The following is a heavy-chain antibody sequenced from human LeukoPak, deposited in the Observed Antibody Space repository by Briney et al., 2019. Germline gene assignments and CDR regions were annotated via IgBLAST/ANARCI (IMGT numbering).Heavy chain of an antibody. CDR1: GFTFSDFA. V-gene: IGHV3-30*04. J-gene: IGHJ6*02. Sequence: GGSLRLSCAAAGFTFSDFALHWVRQAPGKGLEWMTIISFDGHNKYYADPVKGRFTISRENSKNTVYLQMNSLRGQDTAVYYCAREGLLGSGTYTPGYSGMDVWGQGTTVTVSS. CDR2: ISFDGHNK. D-gene: IGHD3-10*01. CDR3: AREGLLGSGTYTPGYSGMDV.